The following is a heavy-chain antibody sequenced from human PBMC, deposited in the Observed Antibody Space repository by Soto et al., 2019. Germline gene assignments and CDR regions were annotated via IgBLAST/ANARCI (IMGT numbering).Heavy chain of an antibody. CDR1: GGSISSYY. CDR3: ARDLPGTIDY. J-gene: IGHJ4*02. CDR2: IYYSGST. V-gene: IGHV4-59*01. Sequence: SETLSLTCTVSGGSISSYYWSWIRQPPGKGLEWIGYIYYSGSTNYNPSLKSRVTISVDTSKNQFSLKLSSVTAADTAVYYCARDLPGTIDYWGQGTLVTVAS. D-gene: IGHD3-3*01.